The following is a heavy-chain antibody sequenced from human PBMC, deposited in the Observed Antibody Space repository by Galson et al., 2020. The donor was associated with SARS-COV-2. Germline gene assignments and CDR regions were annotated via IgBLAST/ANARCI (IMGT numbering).Heavy chain of an antibody. J-gene: IGHJ4*01. D-gene: IGHD4-17*01. CDR3: ARIRYGYYSLGY. CDR2: IDWDDDK. Sequence: ESGPTLVNPTQTLTLTCTFSGFSLSTSGMCVSWIRQPPGKALEWLARIDWDDDKYYSTSLKTRLTISKDTSKNQVVLTMTNMDPVDTATYYCARIRYGYYSLGYWGHVTLVPVSS. V-gene: IGHV2-70*11. CDR1: GFSLSTSGMC.